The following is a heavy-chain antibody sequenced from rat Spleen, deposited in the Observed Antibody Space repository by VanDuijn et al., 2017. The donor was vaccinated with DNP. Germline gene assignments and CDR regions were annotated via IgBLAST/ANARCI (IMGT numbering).Heavy chain of an antibody. CDR3: TSDSLNSSSFVY. CDR2: MCYDGDT. V-gene: IGHV2-63*01. J-gene: IGHJ3*01. CDR1: GFYLTTYS. D-gene: IGHD1-2*01. Sequence: HVQLKESGPGLVQPSETLSLTCTVPGFYLTTYSVSWVRQPSGTGPEWMGKMCYDGDTAYNLALKSRLSISRDTSKSQVFLTMNSLQTDDTGTYYCTSDSLNSSSFVYWGQGSLVTVSS.